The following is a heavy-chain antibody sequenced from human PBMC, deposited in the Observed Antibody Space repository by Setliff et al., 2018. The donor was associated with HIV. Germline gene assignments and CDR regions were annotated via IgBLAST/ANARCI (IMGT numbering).Heavy chain of an antibody. V-gene: IGHV3-15*01. CDR3: ARDMAPGIAARTDY. Sequence: GGSLRLSCAASGFTFSNSWMTWVRQAPGKGREWVGRIKTKTQRGKTDYAASAKGRFIISRDDSKNTLYLQMNSLRAEDTAVYYCARDMAPGIAARTDYWGQGTLVTVSS. CDR2: IKTKTQRGKT. D-gene: IGHD6-6*01. CDR1: GFTFSNSW. J-gene: IGHJ4*02.